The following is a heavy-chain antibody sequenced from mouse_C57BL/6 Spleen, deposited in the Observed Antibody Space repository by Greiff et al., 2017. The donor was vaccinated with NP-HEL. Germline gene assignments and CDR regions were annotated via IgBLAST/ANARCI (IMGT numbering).Heavy chain of an antibody. Sequence: QVHVKQSGAELVKPGASVKISCKASGYAFSSYWMNWVKQRPGKGLEWIGQIYPGDGDTNYNGKFKGKATLTADKSSSTAYMQLSSLTSEDSAVYFCARSRYYGSAPYYFDYWGQGTTLTVSS. CDR3: ARSRYYGSAPYYFDY. D-gene: IGHD1-1*01. CDR2: IYPGDGDT. J-gene: IGHJ2*01. CDR1: GYAFSSYW. V-gene: IGHV1-80*01.